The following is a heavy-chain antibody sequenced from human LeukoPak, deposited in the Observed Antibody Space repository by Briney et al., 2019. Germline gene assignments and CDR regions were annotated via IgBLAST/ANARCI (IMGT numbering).Heavy chain of an antibody. D-gene: IGHD4-17*01. V-gene: IGHV3-66*01. Sequence: GGSLRLSCTVSGFTVSSNYMSWVRQAPGKGLEWVSVIHSGGSTYYADSVKGRFTISRDNSKNTLYLQMNSLRAEDTAVYYCARDSREYGDRTGDYYYYYMDVWGKGTTVTISS. CDR2: IHSGGST. CDR3: ARDSREYGDRTGDYYYYYMDV. CDR1: GFTVSSNY. J-gene: IGHJ6*03.